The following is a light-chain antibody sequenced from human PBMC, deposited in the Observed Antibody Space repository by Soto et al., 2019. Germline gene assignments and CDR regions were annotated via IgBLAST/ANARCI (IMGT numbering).Light chain of an antibody. V-gene: IGKV3D-20*01. CDR3: LQDYSYPRT. CDR1: QALRSSY. Sequence: EIVLTHSPATPSLSPGERATRSCGASQALRSSYLAWYQQKPGLAPWLLITGASNRATGVADRFSGSGSGADFTLTISSLQPEDSATYYCLQDYSYPRTFGQGTKVDIK. CDR2: GAS. J-gene: IGKJ1*01.